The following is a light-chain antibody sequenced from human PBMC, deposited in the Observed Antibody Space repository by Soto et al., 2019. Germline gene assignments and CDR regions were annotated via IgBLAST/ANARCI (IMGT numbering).Light chain of an antibody. V-gene: IGLV2-8*01. CDR3: SSYAGSNNLI. CDR1: SSDVGGYNY. CDR2: EVI. Sequence: QSVLTQPPSASGSPGQSVTISCTGTSSDVGGYNYVSWYQQHPGKAPKLMIYEVIKRPSGVPDRFSGFKSGNTASLTVSGLQAEDEADYYCSSYAGSNNLIFGGGTKVTVL. J-gene: IGLJ2*01.